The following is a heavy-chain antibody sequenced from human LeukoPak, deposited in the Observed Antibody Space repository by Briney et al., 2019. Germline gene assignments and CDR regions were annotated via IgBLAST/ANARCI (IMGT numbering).Heavy chain of an antibody. CDR2: ISAYNGNT. CDR1: GYTFTSYG. V-gene: IGHV1-18*01. D-gene: IGHD6-6*01. J-gene: IGHJ5*02. CDR3: ARGGRIAALWFDP. Sequence: ASVKVSCKASGYTFTSYGISWVRQAPGQGLEWMGWISAYNGNTNYAQKLQGRVTMTRNTSISTAYMELSSLRSEDTAVYYCARGGRIAALWFDPWGQGTLVTVSS.